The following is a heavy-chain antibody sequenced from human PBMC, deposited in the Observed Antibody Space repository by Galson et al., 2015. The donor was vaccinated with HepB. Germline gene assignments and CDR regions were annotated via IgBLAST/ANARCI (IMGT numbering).Heavy chain of an antibody. J-gene: IGHJ4*02. CDR2: ISYDGSNK. CDR1: GFTFSSYG. Sequence: SLRLSCAASGFTFSSYGMHWVRQAPGKGLEWVAVISYDGSNKYYADSVKGRFTISRDNSKNTLYLQMNSLRAEDTAVYYCAKDWGEYGVYTTPDYWGQGTLVTVSS. V-gene: IGHV3-30*18. D-gene: IGHD4-17*01. CDR3: AKDWGEYGVYTTPDY.